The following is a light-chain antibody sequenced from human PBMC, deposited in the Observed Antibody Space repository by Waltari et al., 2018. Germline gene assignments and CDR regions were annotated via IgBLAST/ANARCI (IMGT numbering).Light chain of an antibody. CDR1: QDIRND. CDR2: TAS. J-gene: IGKJ4*01. CDR3: LQHHTYPFT. V-gene: IGKV1-17*01. Sequence: DIQMTQSPSSLSASVGERVTIACRASQDIRNDLHWYQYKPGRAPKRLIYTASSLQGGVPSRFSGSGSGTEFTLTISSLQPEDFATYYCLQHHTYPFTFGGGTKVEIK.